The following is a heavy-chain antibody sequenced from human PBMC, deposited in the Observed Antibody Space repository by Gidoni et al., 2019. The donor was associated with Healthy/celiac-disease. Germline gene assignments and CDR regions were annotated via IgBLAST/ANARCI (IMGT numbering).Heavy chain of an antibody. CDR2: ISGSGGST. CDR3: AKMGRNYYDSSGHYFQH. CDR1: GFTFSSYA. Sequence: EVQLLESGGGLVQPGGSLRLSCQAHGFTFSSYAMSWVRPAPGKGLEWVSAISGSGGSTYYADSVKGRFTISRDNSKNTLYLQMNSLRAEDTAVYYCAKMGRNYYDSSGHYFQHWGQGTLVTVSS. D-gene: IGHD3-22*01. J-gene: IGHJ1*01. V-gene: IGHV3-23*01.